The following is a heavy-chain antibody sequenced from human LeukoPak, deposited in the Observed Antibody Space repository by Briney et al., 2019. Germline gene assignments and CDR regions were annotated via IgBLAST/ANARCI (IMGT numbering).Heavy chain of an antibody. CDR1: GYTFTSYG. CDR3: ARDNDSRDPPHFDY. CDR2: ISAYNGNT. Sequence: ASVKVSCKASGYTFTSYGISWVRQAPGQGLEWMGWISAYNGNTNYAQKLQGRVTMTTDTSTSTAYMELRSLRSDDTAVYYCARDNDSRDPPHFDYWGQGTLVTVSA. V-gene: IGHV1-18*01. J-gene: IGHJ4*02. D-gene: IGHD3-16*01.